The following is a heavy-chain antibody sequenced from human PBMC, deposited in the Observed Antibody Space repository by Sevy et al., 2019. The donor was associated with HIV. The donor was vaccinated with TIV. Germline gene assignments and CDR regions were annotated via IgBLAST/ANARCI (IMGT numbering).Heavy chain of an antibody. D-gene: IGHD6-19*01. Sequence: SETLSLTCTVSDVSISSGTNYWGWIRQPPGKGLEWIGSIYYGGSTYYNPSLKSRVTVSADTSTNQFSLKLTSVTVADTAVYYCARQRGGWYEYDASDVWGQVTMVTVSS. V-gene: IGHV4-39*01. J-gene: IGHJ3*01. CDR2: IYYGGST. CDR3: ARQRGGWYEYDASDV. CDR1: DVSISSGTNY.